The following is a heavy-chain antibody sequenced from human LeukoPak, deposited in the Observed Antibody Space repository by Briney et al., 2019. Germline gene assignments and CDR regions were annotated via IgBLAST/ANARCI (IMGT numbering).Heavy chain of an antibody. V-gene: IGHV4-59*01. J-gene: IGHJ3*02. Sequence: SETLSLTCTVSGGSIRSYYWSWIRQPPGKGLECIGYIYSSGSTNYNPSLKSRVTISVDTSKNQFSLKLSSVTAADTAVYYCARARNYYDSSGFYYEGDAFDIWGQGTMVTVSS. CDR2: IYSSGST. CDR1: GGSIRSYY. D-gene: IGHD3-22*01. CDR3: ARARNYYDSSGFYYEGDAFDI.